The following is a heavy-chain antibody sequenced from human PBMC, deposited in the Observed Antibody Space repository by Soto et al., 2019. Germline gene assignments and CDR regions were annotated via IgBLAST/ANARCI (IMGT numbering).Heavy chain of an antibody. Sequence: QVQLVQSGAEVKKAGSSVKVSCKVSGGTFSSYFINWVRQAPGQGLEWAGGIIPVFGSASFAEKFQGRVTITADESTSTAYMELSSLRSDDTAVYYCARETPSAAAAYFFYGLDVWGQGTTVTVPS. CDR2: IIPVFGSA. CDR3: ARETPSAAAAYFFYGLDV. V-gene: IGHV1-69*01. D-gene: IGHD6-13*01. CDR1: GGTFSSYF. J-gene: IGHJ6*02.